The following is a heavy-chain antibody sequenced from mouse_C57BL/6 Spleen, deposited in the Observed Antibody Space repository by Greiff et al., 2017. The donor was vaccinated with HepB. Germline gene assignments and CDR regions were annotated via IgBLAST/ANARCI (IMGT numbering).Heavy chain of an antibody. CDR2: ISSGSSTI. D-gene: IGHD2-13*01. J-gene: IGHJ4*01. CDR1: GFTFSDYG. Sequence: EVKVVESGGGLVKPGGSLKLSCAASGFTFSDYGMHWVRQAPEKGLEWVAYISSGSSTIYYADTVKGRFTIPRDNAKNTLFLQMTSLRSEDTAMYYCARGGDDYAMDYWGQGTSVTVSS. V-gene: IGHV5-17*01. CDR3: ARGGDDYAMDY.